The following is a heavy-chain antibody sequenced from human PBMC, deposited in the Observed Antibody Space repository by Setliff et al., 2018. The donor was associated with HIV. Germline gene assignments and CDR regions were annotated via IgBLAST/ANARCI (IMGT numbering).Heavy chain of an antibody. Sequence: SETLSLTCAVSGYSISSGYYWGWIRQPPGKGLEWIGSIYHSGSTYYNPSLKSRVTISVDTSKNQFSLKLSSVTAADTAVYYCARSDPVDNWNPTLKWFDPWGQGTLVTVYS. CDR2: IYHSGST. D-gene: IGHD1-20*01. CDR3: ARSDPVDNWNPTLKWFDP. CDR1: GYSISSGYY. J-gene: IGHJ5*02. V-gene: IGHV4-38-2*01.